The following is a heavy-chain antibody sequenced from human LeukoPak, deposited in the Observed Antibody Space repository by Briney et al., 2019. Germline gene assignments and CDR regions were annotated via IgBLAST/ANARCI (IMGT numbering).Heavy chain of an antibody. V-gene: IGHV4-59*08. CDR3: ARRRGYSYGYDY. J-gene: IGHJ4*02. D-gene: IGHD5-18*01. Sequence: WIGYIYYSGSTNYNPSLKSRVTISVDTSKNQFSLKLSSVTAADTAVYYCARRRGYSYGYDYWGQGTLVTVSS. CDR2: IYYSGST.